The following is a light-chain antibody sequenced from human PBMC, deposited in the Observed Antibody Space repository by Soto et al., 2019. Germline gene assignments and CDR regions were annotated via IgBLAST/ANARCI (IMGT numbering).Light chain of an antibody. V-gene: IGLV4-69*01. CDR2: LNSDGSH. Sequence: QLVLTQSPSASASLGASVKLTCTLNSGHSNYAIAWHQQQPEKGPRYLMKLNSDGSHAKGDGIPGRFSGSSSGAERYLTISSLQSEDEADYYCQTWGTGIQVFGGWTKLTVL. CDR3: QTWGTGIQV. CDR1: SGHSNYA. J-gene: IGLJ2*01.